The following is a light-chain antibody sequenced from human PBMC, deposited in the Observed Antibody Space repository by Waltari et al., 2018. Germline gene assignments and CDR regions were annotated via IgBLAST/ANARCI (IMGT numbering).Light chain of an antibody. V-gene: IGLV2-23*01. CDR1: SSDVGSYNL. J-gene: IGLJ2*01. Sequence: QSALTPPASVSGSPGQSITISCTGTSSDVGSYNLVSWYQHYPGKAPQLMIYEGTKRPSGVSNRFSGSKSGNTASLTISGLQAEDEADYHCCSYAHSSRVVFGGGTKVTVL. CDR3: CSYAHSSRVV. CDR2: EGT.